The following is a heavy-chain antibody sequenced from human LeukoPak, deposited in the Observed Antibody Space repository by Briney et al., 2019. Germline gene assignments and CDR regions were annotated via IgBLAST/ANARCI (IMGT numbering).Heavy chain of an antibody. D-gene: IGHD6-19*01. CDR3: ARTQYSSGLFDY. CDR2: INSDGSST. J-gene: IGHJ4*02. Sequence: MXWXRQAPGKGLVWVSRINSDGSSTSYADSVKGRFTISRDNAKNTLYLQMNSLRAEDTAVYYCARTQYSSGLFDYWGQGTLVTVSS. V-gene: IGHV3-74*01.